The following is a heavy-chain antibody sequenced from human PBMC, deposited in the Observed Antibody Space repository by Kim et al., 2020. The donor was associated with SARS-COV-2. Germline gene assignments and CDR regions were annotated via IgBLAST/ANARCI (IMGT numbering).Heavy chain of an antibody. D-gene: IGHD3-3*01. J-gene: IGHJ6*02. CDR3: ARDRFWSGSPPYYYGMDV. V-gene: IGHV3-53*01. Sequence: GRFTISRDNSKKPLYLQMNSLRAEDTSVYYCARDRFWSGSPPYYYGMDVWGQGTTVTVSS.